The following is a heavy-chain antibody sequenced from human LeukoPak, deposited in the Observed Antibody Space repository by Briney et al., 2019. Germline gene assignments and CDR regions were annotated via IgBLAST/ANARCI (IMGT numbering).Heavy chain of an antibody. CDR2: INPSGGST. CDR1: GYTFCSYY. Sequence: ASVKVSCKASGYTFCSYYMHWVRQAPGQGLEWMGVINPSGGSTSYAQKFQGRVTMTRDTSTSTVYMELSSLRSEDTAVYYCARDLYCSGGSCSTRGLDYWGQGTLVTVSS. J-gene: IGHJ4*02. CDR3: ARDLYCSGGSCSTRGLDY. D-gene: IGHD2-15*01. V-gene: IGHV1-46*01.